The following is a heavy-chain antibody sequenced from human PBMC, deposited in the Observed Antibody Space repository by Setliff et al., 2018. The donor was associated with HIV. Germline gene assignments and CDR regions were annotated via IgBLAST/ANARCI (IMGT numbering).Heavy chain of an antibody. CDR2: IYPYDSDT. V-gene: IGHV5-51*01. J-gene: IGHJ3*02. Sequence: GESLTISCKGSGYSFTTYWIGWVRQMPGKGLEWMGIIYPYDSDTRYSPSFQGQVTISADKSISTAYVQWSGLKASGTAMYYCARRPYYDSWSGHQAFDIWGQGTMVTVSS. D-gene: IGHD3-3*01. CDR1: GYSFTTYW. CDR3: ARRPYYDSWSGHQAFDI.